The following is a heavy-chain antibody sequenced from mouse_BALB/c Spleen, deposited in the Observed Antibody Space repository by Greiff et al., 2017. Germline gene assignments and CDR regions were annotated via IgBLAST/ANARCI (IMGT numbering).Heavy chain of an antibody. CDR1: GFTFSSYA. J-gene: IGHJ3*01. V-gene: IGHV5-9-4*01. CDR3: ARGYYGNAWFAY. D-gene: IGHD2-1*01. Sequence: EVHLVESGGGLVKPGGSLKLSCAASGFTFSSYAMSWVRQSPEKRLEWVAEISSGGSYTYYPDTVTGRFTISRDNAKNTLYLEMSSLRSEDTAMYYCARGYYGNAWFAYWGQGTLVTVSA. CDR2: ISSGGSYT.